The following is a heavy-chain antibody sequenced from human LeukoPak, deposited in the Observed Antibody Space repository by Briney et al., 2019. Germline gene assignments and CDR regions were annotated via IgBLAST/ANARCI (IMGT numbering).Heavy chain of an antibody. CDR1: GGSISSYY. J-gene: IGHJ3*02. CDR3: AKSAGSKNAFDI. V-gene: IGHV4-59*01. CDR2: IHHTGGT. Sequence: SSETLSLTCTVSGGSISSYYWSWFRQPPGKGPEWIGNIHHTGGTNYNPSLKSRVTISVDTSKNQFSLKLTSVTAADTAIYYCAKSAGSKNAFDIWGQGTMVTVSS.